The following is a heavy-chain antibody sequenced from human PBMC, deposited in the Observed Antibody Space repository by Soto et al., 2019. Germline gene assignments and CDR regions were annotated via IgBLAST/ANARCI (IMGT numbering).Heavy chain of an antibody. J-gene: IGHJ4*02. CDR3: VIKYSGSYYY. Sequence: GGSLRLSCSAPGFTFSSYPMHWVGQAPGKGLEYVSAIGSSGVSTYYSDSVKGRFTISRDNSKNTLYLQMSSLRAEDTALYYCVIKYSGSYYYWGQGTLVTVSS. CDR1: GFTFSSYP. D-gene: IGHD1-26*01. V-gene: IGHV3-64D*08. CDR2: IGSSGVST.